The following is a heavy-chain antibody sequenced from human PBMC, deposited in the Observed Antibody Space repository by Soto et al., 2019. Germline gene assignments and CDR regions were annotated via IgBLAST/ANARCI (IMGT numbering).Heavy chain of an antibody. CDR1: GFTFSSYG. CDR3: ARDGQYSSGYYYCDY. J-gene: IGHJ4*02. D-gene: IGHD3-22*01. CDR2: IWYDGSNK. V-gene: IGHV3-33*01. Sequence: QVQLVESGGGVVQPGRSLRLSCAASGFTFSSYGMHWVRQAPGKGLEWVAVIWYDGSNKYYADSVKGRFTISRDNSKNTLYLQMNSLRAEDTAVYYCARDGQYSSGYYYCDYWGQGTLVTVSS.